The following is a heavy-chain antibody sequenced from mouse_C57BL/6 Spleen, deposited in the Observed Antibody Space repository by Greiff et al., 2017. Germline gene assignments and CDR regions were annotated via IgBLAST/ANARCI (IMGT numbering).Heavy chain of an antibody. D-gene: IGHD1-1*01. Sequence: QVQLKQPGAELVKPGASVKLSCKASGYTFTSYWMHWVKQRPGRGLEWIGRIDPNSGGTKYNEKFKSKATLTVDKPSSTAYMQLSSLTSEDSAVYYCARPSYGSSSYAMDYWGQGTSVTVSS. CDR3: ARPSYGSSSYAMDY. CDR1: GYTFTSYW. CDR2: IDPNSGGT. J-gene: IGHJ4*01. V-gene: IGHV1-72*01.